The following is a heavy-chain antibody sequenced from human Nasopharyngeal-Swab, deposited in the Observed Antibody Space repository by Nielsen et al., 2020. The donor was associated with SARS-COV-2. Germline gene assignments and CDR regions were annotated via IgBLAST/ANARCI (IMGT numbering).Heavy chain of an antibody. V-gene: IGHV1-69*04. J-gene: IGHJ5*02. CDR3: ARDVYDILTGYATLGWFDP. CDR2: IIPILGIA. D-gene: IGHD3-9*01. CDR1: GDTFSSYA. Sequence: SVKVSCKASGDTFSSYAISWVRQAPGQGLEWVGRIIPILGIANYAQKFQGRVTITADKSTSTAYMELSSLRSEDTAVYYCARDVYDILTGYATLGWFDPWGQGTLVTVSS.